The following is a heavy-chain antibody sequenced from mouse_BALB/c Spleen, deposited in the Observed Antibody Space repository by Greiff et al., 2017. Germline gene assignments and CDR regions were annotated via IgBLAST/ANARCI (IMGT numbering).Heavy chain of an antibody. D-gene: IGHD2-2*01. V-gene: IGHV5-17*02. CDR3: ARSGYGYDDAMDY. Sequence: EVMLVESGGGLVQPGGSRKLSCAASGFTFSSFGMHWVRQAPEKGLEWVAYISSGSSTIYYADTVKGRFTISRDNPKNTLFLQMTSLRSEDTAMYYCARSGYGYDDAMDYWGQGTSVTVSS. J-gene: IGHJ4*01. CDR1: GFTFSSFG. CDR2: ISSGSSTI.